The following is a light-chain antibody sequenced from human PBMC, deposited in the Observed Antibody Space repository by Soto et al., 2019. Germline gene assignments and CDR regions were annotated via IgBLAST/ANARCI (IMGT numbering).Light chain of an antibody. J-gene: IGLJ3*02. Sequence: QSVLTQPPSVSAAPGRKVTISCSGSSFNIGNNYVSWYQQFPGTAPQLLIYDNNKRPSGIPDRFSGSKSGTSATLGITGLQTGDEADYYCGTWDSSLSAWVFGGGTKLPVL. CDR1: SFNIGNNY. CDR3: GTWDSSLSAWV. V-gene: IGLV1-51*01. CDR2: DNN.